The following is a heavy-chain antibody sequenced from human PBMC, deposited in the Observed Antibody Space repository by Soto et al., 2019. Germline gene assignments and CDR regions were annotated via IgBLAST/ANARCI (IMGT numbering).Heavy chain of an antibody. CDR3: ARDVNGYLGGYDPDPDAFDI. V-gene: IGHV4-59*01. CDR2: IYYSGST. CDR1: GGSISSYY. D-gene: IGHD5-12*01. J-gene: IGHJ3*02. Sequence: QVQLQESGPGLVKPSETLSLTCTVSGGSISSYYWSWIRQPPGKGLEWIGYIYYSGSTNYNPSLNSRVTISVDTSKNQFSLKLSSVTAADTAVYYCARDVNGYLGGYDPDPDAFDIWGQGTMVTVSS.